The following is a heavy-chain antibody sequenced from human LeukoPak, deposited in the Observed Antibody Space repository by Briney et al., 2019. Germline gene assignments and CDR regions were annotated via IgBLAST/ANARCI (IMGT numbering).Heavy chain of an antibody. CDR1: GGSISSSNW. D-gene: IGHD5-24*01. CDR3: ASTGNSYYYYMEV. CDR2: IYHSGST. J-gene: IGHJ6*03. Sequence: PSGTLSLTCAVSGGSISSSNWWSSVRQPPGKGLEWIGEIYHSGSTNYNPSLKSRVTISVDKSKNQFSLKLSSVTAADTAVYYCASTGNSYYYYMEVWGKGTTVTVSS. V-gene: IGHV4-4*02.